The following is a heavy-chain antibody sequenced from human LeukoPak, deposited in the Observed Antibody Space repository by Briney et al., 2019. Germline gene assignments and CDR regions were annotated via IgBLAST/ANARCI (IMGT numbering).Heavy chain of an antibody. D-gene: IGHD4-17*01. J-gene: IGHJ4*02. V-gene: IGHV5-51*01. CDR2: IFPGDSDT. CDR1: GYTFTSYW. Sequence: GESLKISCKGSGYTFTSYWIGWVRQMPRKGLEWMGSIFPGDSDTRYSPSFQGQVTISADKSISTAYLQWSSLKASDTAMYYCAKYGDYYLDYWGQGTLVTVSS. CDR3: AKYGDYYLDY.